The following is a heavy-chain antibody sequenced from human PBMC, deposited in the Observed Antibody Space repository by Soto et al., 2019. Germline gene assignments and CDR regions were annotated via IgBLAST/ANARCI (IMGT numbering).Heavy chain of an antibody. V-gene: IGHV3-23*01. CDR1: GFTLSKYA. CDR3: ARDLAAVAGPTSFDP. CDR2: MRGSGGST. J-gene: IGHJ5*02. Sequence: GGSLRLSCAASGFTLSKYAMSWVRQAPGKGLEWVADMRGSGGSTYYADSVKGRFTISRDNSKNSLYLQMNSLRVEDTAVYYGARDLAAVAGPTSFDPWGQGTMVTVSS. D-gene: IGHD6-19*01.